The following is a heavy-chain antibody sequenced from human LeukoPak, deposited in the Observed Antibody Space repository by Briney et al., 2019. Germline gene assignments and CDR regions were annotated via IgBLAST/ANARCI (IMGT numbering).Heavy chain of an antibody. J-gene: IGHJ4*02. Sequence: PGGSLRLSCAASGFTFRSYAMHWVRQAPGKGLEWVTVISNDGSNKYYADPVKGRSTISRDNSKNTLYLQMNSLRAEDTAVYYCASDYYDSSGYEYWGQGTLVTVSS. V-gene: IGHV3-30-3*01. D-gene: IGHD3-22*01. CDR3: ASDYYDSSGYEY. CDR1: GFTFRSYA. CDR2: ISNDGSNK.